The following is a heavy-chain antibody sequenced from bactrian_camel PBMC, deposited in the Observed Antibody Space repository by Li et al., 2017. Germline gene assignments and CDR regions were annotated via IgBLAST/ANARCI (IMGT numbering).Heavy chain of an antibody. CDR2: ISNDFST. Sequence: HVQLVESGGGSVQAGGSLRLSCAASEYQYGSVCMAWFRQAPGKEREGVAAISNDFSTSYADSVKGRFTISIDNAKNTLYLQMDNLQPEDTAVYYCAARPVNTRACVAGGRYEFGYWGQGTQVTVS. D-gene: IGHD1*01. J-gene: IGHJ4*01. CDR3: AARPVNTRACVAGGRYEFGY. V-gene: IGHV3S55*01. CDR1: EYQYGSVC.